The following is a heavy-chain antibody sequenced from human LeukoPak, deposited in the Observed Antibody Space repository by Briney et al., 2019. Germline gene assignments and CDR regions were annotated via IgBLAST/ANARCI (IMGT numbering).Heavy chain of an antibody. CDR1: GFNFIDYS. D-gene: IGHD5-12*01. CDR3: ARDHRYAFDN. CDR2: IGISSGNT. Sequence: PGGSLRLSCAASGFNFIDYSMNWVRQAPGKGREWISYIGISSGNTKYADTVKGRFTISRDKARNSLYLQMNSLRVEDTAVYYCARDHRYAFDNWGHGTLVTVSS. V-gene: IGHV3-48*01. J-gene: IGHJ4*01.